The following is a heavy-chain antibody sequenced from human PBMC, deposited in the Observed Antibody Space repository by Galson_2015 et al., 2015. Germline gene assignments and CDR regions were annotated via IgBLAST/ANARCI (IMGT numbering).Heavy chain of an antibody. CDR1: AFAFSIYE. D-gene: IGHD4-23*01. J-gene: IGHJ2*01. V-gene: IGHV3-48*03. CDR2: ITSTGDTT. CDR3: AKTTVAAGSSWY. Sequence: SLRLSCAASAFAFSIYEMNWIRQAPGKGLEWVSYITSTGDTTYYADSVKGRFTVSRDNAKNSLFLQMNSLRAEATALYYCAKTTVAAGSSWY.